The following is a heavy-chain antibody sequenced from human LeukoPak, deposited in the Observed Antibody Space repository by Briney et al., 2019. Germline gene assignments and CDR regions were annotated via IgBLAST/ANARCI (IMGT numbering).Heavy chain of an antibody. Sequence: SETLSLTCTVSGGSISSYYWTWIRQPPGKGLEWIGYIYYTGSTNFNPSLNSRVTMSVDTSKNQCSLRLSSVTAAGTAIYYCARGGWSRDCWGRGTLVTVSS. CDR2: IYYTGST. D-gene: IGHD6-19*01. V-gene: IGHV4-59*01. CDR1: GGSISSYY. J-gene: IGHJ4*02. CDR3: ARGGWSRDC.